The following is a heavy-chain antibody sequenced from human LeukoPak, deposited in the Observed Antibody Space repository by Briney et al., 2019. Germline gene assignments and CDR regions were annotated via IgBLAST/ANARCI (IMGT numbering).Heavy chain of an antibody. CDR1: GGSIRNYY. J-gene: IGHJ3*02. Sequence: SETPSLTCTVSGGSIRNYYWSWIREPPGKGLQWIGYIYSTGTTNYNPSLKSRLTISVDTSKNQFSLKLTSVTAADTAIYYCARDGAFDIWGQGTMVTVSP. CDR2: IYSTGTT. V-gene: IGHV4-59*01. CDR3: ARDGAFDI.